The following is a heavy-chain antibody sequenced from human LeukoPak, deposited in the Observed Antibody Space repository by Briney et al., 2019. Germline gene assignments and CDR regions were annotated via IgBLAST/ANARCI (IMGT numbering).Heavy chain of an antibody. J-gene: IGHJ1*01. Sequence: ASVKVSCKTSGYTFTDYYIYWVRQAPGQGLEWLGWINPNSSGTNYAQKFQGRVTMTSDTSISTAYMELSRLTSDDTAVYYCARADYGGNSKYFQHWGQGTLLTVSS. CDR2: INPNSSGT. D-gene: IGHD4-23*01. CDR1: GYTFTDYY. CDR3: ARADYGGNSKYFQH. V-gene: IGHV1-2*02.